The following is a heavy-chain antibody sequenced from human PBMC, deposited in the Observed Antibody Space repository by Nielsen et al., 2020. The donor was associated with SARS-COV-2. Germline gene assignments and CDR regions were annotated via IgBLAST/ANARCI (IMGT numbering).Heavy chain of an antibody. Sequence: ASVKVSCKASGYTFTSYGISWVRQAPGQGLEWMGWISAYNGNTNYAQKLQGRVTITADESTSTAYMELSSLRSEDTAVYYCARDKGQAAALGYYYGMDVWGQGTTVTVSS. J-gene: IGHJ6*02. CDR3: ARDKGQAAALGYYYGMDV. D-gene: IGHD6-13*01. V-gene: IGHV1-18*01. CDR2: ISAYNGNT. CDR1: GYTFTSYG.